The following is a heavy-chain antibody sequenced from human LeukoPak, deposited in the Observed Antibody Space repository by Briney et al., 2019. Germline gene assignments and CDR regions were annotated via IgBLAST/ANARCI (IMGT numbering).Heavy chain of an antibody. CDR2: IRYDGSNK. J-gene: IGHJ6*03. CDR1: GFTFRSYG. D-gene: IGHD3-22*01. Sequence: GGSLRLSCAASGFTFRSYGMQWVRQTPVKGLEWVAFIRYDGSNKYYADSVKGRFTISRDNSKNTLYLQMNSLRTEDTAVYYCAKDKYYDSRGYYYMHVWGKGTTVTVSS. CDR3: AKDKYYDSRGYYYMHV. V-gene: IGHV3-30*02.